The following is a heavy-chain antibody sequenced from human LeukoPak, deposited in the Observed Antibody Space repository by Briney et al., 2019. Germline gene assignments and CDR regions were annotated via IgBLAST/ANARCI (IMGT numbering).Heavy chain of an antibody. J-gene: IGHJ4*02. CDR1: GFTVSSNY. CDR2: IYSGGST. CDR3: ARAGETYYDSSGYYRQDLFFEY. V-gene: IGHV3-53*04. D-gene: IGHD3-22*01. Sequence: GGSLRLSCAASGFTVSSNYKSWVRQAPGKGLEWVSVIYSGGSTYYADSVKGRFTISRHNSKNTLYLQMNSLRAEDTAVYYCARAGETYYDSSGYYRQDLFFEYWGQGTLVTVSS.